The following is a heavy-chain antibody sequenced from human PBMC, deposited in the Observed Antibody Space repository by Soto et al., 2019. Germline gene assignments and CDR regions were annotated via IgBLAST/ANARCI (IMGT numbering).Heavy chain of an antibody. CDR2: IYYSGGT. V-gene: IGHV4-59*08. J-gene: IGHJ6*03. CDR3: ARGPYYDLIWNYYYMDV. D-gene: IGHD3-16*01. CDR1: GGSISGHY. Sequence: QVQLQESGPGLVKPSETLSLSCNVSGGSISGHYWSWVRQTPGKGLEWIGYIYYSGGTNYNPSLKSRATISVDTSKNHFSLRLTSVTAADTAVYYCARGPYYDLIWNYYYMDVLGKGTTVTVSS.